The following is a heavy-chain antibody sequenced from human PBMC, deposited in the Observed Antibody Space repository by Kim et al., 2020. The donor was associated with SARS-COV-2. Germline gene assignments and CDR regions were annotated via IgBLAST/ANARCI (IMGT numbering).Heavy chain of an antibody. V-gene: IGHV3-74*01. CDR2: TNEDGSIT. J-gene: IGHJ3*02. CDR1: GFTFSRNW. CDR3: VRELCGRQDI. Sequence: GGSLRLSCAASGFTFSRNWMHWVRQAPGKGLVWVSRTNEDGSITNHADSAKGRFTISRDNAKNTLYLQMNNLRAEDTAVYYCVRELCGRQDIWGQGTMVT. D-gene: IGHD3-16*01.